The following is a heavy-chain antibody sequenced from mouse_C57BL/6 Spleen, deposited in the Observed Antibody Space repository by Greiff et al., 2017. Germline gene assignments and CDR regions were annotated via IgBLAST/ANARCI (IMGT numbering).Heavy chain of an antibody. V-gene: IGHV1-18*01. Sequence: VQLKESGPELVKPGASVKIPCKASGYTFTDYNMDWVKQSHGKSLEWIGDINPNNGGTIYNQKFKGKATLTVDKSSSTAYMELRSLTSEDTAVYYCAREGDGNYPYYFDYWGQGTTLTVSS. CDR1: GYTFTDYN. CDR2: INPNNGGT. CDR3: AREGDGNYPYYFDY. D-gene: IGHD2-1*01. J-gene: IGHJ2*01.